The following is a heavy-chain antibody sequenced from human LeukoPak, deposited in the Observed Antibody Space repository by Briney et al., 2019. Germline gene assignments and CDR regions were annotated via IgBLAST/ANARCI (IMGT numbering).Heavy chain of an antibody. Sequence: GGSLRLSCAASGFTVSSNYMSWVRQAPGKGLEWVSVIYSGGNTYYADSVKGRFTISRDNSKNTLYLQMNSLRAEDTAVYYCARVYDSSGYFFDYWGQGTLVTVSS. CDR1: GFTVSSNY. CDR3: ARVYDSSGYFFDY. D-gene: IGHD3-22*01. V-gene: IGHV3-66*01. J-gene: IGHJ4*02. CDR2: IYSGGNT.